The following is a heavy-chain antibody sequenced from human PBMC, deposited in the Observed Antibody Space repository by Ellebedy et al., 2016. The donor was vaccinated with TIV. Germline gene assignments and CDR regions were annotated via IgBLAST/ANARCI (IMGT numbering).Heavy chain of an antibody. Sequence: GGSLRLXXAASGSTFSDYYMSWIRQAPGKGLEWVSYISSSGSTVYYADSVKGRFTISRDNAKNSLYLQMNSLRAEDTAVYYCARDKSFAGIVVVPAAKHYYYYYMDVWGKGTTVTVSS. J-gene: IGHJ6*03. D-gene: IGHD2-2*01. CDR2: ISSSGSTV. CDR3: ARDKSFAGIVVVPAAKHYYYYYMDV. CDR1: GSTFSDYY. V-gene: IGHV3-11*01.